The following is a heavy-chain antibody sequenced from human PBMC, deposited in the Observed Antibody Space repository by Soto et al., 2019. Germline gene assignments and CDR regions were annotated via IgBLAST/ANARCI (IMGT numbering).Heavy chain of an antibody. J-gene: IGHJ1*01. CDR2: VNPSGGST. V-gene: IGHV1-46*01. Sequence: QVQLEQSGAEVKKPGASVKVSCKASGYIFTAYSMHWVRRAPGQGLQWMGVVNPSGGSTNYAQKFQGRITLTRDTSRNTLYMALSSLTSEDTAVYYCAREENCSDGICYSEYFQRWGQGTLVTVSS. D-gene: IGHD2-15*01. CDR3: AREENCSDGICYSEYFQR. CDR1: GYIFTAYS.